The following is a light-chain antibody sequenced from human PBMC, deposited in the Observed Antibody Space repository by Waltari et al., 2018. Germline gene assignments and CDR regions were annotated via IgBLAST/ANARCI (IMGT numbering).Light chain of an antibody. CDR2: TNN. J-gene: IGLJ3*02. Sequence: QSVLTQPPSASGTPGQRVAIPCSGRSSNIGSNFVSWYQQLPGTAPELLIYTNNQRPSGVPVRISGSKSGTSASLAVSGLRSEDEADFYCAAWDDSLSTWVFGGGTKLTVL. CDR3: AAWDDSLSTWV. CDR1: SSNIGSNF. V-gene: IGLV1-47*01.